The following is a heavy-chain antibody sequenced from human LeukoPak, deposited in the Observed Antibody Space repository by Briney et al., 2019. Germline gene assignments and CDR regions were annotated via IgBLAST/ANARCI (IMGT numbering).Heavy chain of an antibody. CDR1: GYTFTVYY. V-gene: IGHV1-2*02. D-gene: IGHD5-18*01. J-gene: IGHJ4*02. CDR3: ARSDAATDYFDY. CDR2: IKPNIGGT. Sequence: ASVKVSCKASGYTFTVYYMHWVRQARGQGREWMGWIKPNIGGTNYAQQFQGRVTMTRDTSISTAYMELSRLRSDDTAVYYCARSDAATDYFDYWGQGTLVTVSS.